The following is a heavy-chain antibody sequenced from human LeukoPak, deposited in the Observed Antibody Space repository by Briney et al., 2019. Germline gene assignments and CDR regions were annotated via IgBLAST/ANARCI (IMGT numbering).Heavy chain of an antibody. Sequence: ASVKVSCKVSGYTLTELSMHWVRQAPGKGLEWMGGFDPEDGETIYAQKFQGRATMTEDTSTDTAYMELSSLRSEDTAVYYCATEGSRYCSGGSCYPWGQGTLVTVSS. CDR1: GYTLTELS. V-gene: IGHV1-24*01. CDR3: ATEGSRYCSGGSCYP. CDR2: FDPEDGET. J-gene: IGHJ5*02. D-gene: IGHD2-15*01.